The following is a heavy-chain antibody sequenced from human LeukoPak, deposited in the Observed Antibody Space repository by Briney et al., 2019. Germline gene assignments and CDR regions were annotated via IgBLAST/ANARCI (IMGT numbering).Heavy chain of an antibody. D-gene: IGHD3-3*01. CDR2: INPSGGST. Sequence: ASVKVSCKASGYTFTSHYMHWVRQAPGQGLEWMGIINPSGGSTSYAQKFQGRVTMTRDMSTSTVYMELSSLRCEDTAVYYCARKTGGPSGFDPWGQGTLVTVSS. J-gene: IGHJ5*02. V-gene: IGHV1-46*01. CDR3: ARKTGGPSGFDP. CDR1: GYTFTSHY.